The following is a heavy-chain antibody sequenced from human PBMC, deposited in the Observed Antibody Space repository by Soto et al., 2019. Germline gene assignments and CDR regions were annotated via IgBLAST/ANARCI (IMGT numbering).Heavy chain of an antibody. V-gene: IGHV1-18*01. Sequence: QVQLVQSGPELKMTGASVKVSCTASGYLFPSFGVAWVRQAPGQGLEWVGWISAHAGFTNYAQKFQGRATMSTHSSVATAYLEVRNLRPDDTDVYFCARVHIRAAGVGVDYWGQGTLVTVSS. CDR2: ISAHAGFT. CDR1: GYLFPSFG. D-gene: IGHD6-13*01. CDR3: ARVHIRAAGVGVDY. J-gene: IGHJ4*02.